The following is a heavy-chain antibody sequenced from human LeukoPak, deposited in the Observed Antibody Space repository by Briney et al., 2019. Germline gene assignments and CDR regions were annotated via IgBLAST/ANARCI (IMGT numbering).Heavy chain of an antibody. D-gene: IGHD3-22*01. CDR3: ASGLVRVYYDSSGYPVDY. CDR1: GGSFSGYY. V-gene: IGHV4-34*01. CDR2: INHSGST. J-gene: IGHJ4*02. Sequence: PSETLSLTCAVYGGSFSGYYWSWIRQPPGKGLEWIGEINHSGSTNYNPSLKSRVTISVDTSKNQFSLKLSSVTAADTAVYYCASGLVRVYYDSSGYPVDYWGQGTLVTVSS.